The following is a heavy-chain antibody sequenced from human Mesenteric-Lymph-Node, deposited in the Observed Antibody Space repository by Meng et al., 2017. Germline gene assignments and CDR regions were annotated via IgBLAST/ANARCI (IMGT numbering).Heavy chain of an antibody. D-gene: IGHD5-18*01. CDR3: ARDMSEGYSYGHDAFDI. J-gene: IGHJ3*02. CDR1: GYTFTSYY. CDR2: INPSGGST. V-gene: IGHV1-46*01. Sequence: ASVKVSCKASGYTFTSYYMHWVRQAPGQGLEWMGIINPSGGSTSYAQKFQGRVTMTRDTSTSTVYMELSSLRSEDTAVYYCARDMSEGYSYGHDAFDIWGQGTMVTVSS.